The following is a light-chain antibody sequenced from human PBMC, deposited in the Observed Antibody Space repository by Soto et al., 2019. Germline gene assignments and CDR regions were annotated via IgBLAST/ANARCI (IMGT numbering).Light chain of an antibody. J-gene: IGLJ2*01. CDR3: GTWDSGLIAVV. CDR1: DSNIGNHY. V-gene: IGLV1-51*01. Sequence: QSVLTQPPSVSAAPGQKVTISCSGSDSNIGNHYVSWYQQLPGTAPKVLIYDDNRRPSGIPDRFSGSKSGTSATLGITGLQTGDEADYYCGTWDSGLIAVVFGGGTKRPS. CDR2: DDN.